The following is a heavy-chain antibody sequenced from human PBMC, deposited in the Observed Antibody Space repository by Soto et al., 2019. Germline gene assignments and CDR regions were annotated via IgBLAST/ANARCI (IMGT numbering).Heavy chain of an antibody. CDR3: ARGPLSMVRGVITLNYYFDY. D-gene: IGHD3-10*01. CDR2: INHSGST. CDR1: GGSFIGYY. J-gene: IGHJ4*02. V-gene: IGHV4-34*01. Sequence: PSETLSLTCAVYGGSFIGYYWSWMRQPPGKGLEWIGEINHSGSTNYNPSLKSRVTISVDTSKNQFSLILSSVTAADTAVFYCARGPLSMVRGVITLNYYFDYWGQGTLVTVSS.